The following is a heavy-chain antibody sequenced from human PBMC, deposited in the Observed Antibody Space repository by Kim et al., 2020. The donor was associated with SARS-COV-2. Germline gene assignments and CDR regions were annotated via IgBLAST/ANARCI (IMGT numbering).Heavy chain of an antibody. V-gene: IGHV3-49*04. D-gene: IGHD1-26*01. CDR1: GFTFGDYA. CDR3: TRESKSSGSYHRLYYYYGMDV. CDR2: IRSKAFGGTT. J-gene: IGHJ6*04. Sequence: GGSLRLSCTASGFTFGDYAMSWVRQAPGKGVEWVGVIRSKAFGGTTEYATSVKGRLTISRDDAKSIAHLEMNSLKTEDTAVYYCTRESKSSGSYHRLYYYYGMDVWRGGTTVTVSS.